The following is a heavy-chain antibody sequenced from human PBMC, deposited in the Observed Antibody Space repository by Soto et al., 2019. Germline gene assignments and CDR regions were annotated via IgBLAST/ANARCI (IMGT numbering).Heavy chain of an antibody. V-gene: IGHV3-30-3*01. CDR3: ARDFTAGLLWFGELRGYFDY. Sequence: GGSLRLSCAASGFTFSSYAMHWVRQAPGKGLEWVAVISYDGSNKYYADSVKGRFTISRENSKNTLYLQMNSLRAEDTAVYYCARDFTAGLLWFGELRGYFDYWGQGTLVTVSS. CDR1: GFTFSSYA. CDR2: ISYDGSNK. D-gene: IGHD3-10*01. J-gene: IGHJ4*02.